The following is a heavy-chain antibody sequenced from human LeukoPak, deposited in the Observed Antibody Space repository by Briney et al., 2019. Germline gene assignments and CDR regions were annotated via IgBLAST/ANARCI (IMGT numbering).Heavy chain of an antibody. J-gene: IGHJ4*02. CDR2: INHSGST. Sequence: AETLSLTCVVHGGSFSNYYWSWIRQPPGKGLEWIGEINHSGSTNYNPSLKSRVTISVDRSKNQFSLKLSSVTAADTAVYYCARDRLLDYWGQGTLVTVSS. CDR1: GGSFSNYY. V-gene: IGHV4-34*01. CDR3: ARDRLLDY. D-gene: IGHD4-11*01.